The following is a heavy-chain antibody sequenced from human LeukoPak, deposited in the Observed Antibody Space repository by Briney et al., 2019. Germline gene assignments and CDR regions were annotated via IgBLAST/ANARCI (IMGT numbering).Heavy chain of an antibody. CDR1: GVSISSYY. CDR2: IYRSGSA. D-gene: IGHD1-1*01. CDR3: ARDGRSRYNWNDDAFDI. Sequence: PSENLSLTCGVSGVSISSYYWSWIRQPPGKGLEWIGYIYRSGSANYNPSLKSRVTTSVDASKNHFYLKLTSVTAADTAVYYWARDGRSRYNWNDDAFDIWGQGTMVTVS. V-gene: IGHV4-59*12. J-gene: IGHJ3*02.